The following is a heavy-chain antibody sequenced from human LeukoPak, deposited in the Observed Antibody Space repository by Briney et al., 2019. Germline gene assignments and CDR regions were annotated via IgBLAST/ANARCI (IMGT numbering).Heavy chain of an antibody. Sequence: GGSLRLSCAASGFTFKLYWMHWVRQVPGKGPVWVARINDDGSDTVYADSVKGRFTISRDNAKHTLYLQMNSLRAEDTAVYYCARVRGYYYDSSGLGLDYWGQGTLVTVSS. J-gene: IGHJ4*02. D-gene: IGHD3-22*01. CDR3: ARVRGYYYDSSGLGLDY. CDR1: GFTFKLYW. CDR2: INDDGSDT. V-gene: IGHV3-74*01.